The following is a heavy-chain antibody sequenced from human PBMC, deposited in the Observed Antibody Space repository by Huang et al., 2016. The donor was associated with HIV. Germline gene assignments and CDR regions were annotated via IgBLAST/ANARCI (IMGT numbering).Heavy chain of an antibody. CDR1: GFPFNNHA. CDR3: ARAKDTWDAYDI. CDR2: ISNDGSNN. J-gene: IGHJ3*02. Sequence: QVQLVESGGGVVQPGRSLSLSCAASGFPFNNHAMHWVRQAPVKVVEWVGSISNDGSNNYYADSVKGRFTISRDSSKSTLFLHMTSLRTEDTAVYYCARAKDTWDAYDIWGQGTMVIVSS. D-gene: IGHD5-18*01. V-gene: IGHV3-30-3*01.